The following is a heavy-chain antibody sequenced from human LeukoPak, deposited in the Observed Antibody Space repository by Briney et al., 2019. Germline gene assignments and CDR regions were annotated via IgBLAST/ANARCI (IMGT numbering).Heavy chain of an antibody. CDR2: IIPIFGTA. CDR3: ARDVRGGIGVSWFDP. D-gene: IGHD3-10*02. J-gene: IGHJ5*02. Sequence: GASVTVSCKASGGTFSSYAISWVRQAPGQGLEWMGGIIPIFGTANYAQKFQGRVTITTDESTSTAYMELSSLRSEDTAVYYCARDVRGGIGVSWFDPWGQGTLVTVSS. CDR1: GGTFSSYA. V-gene: IGHV1-69*05.